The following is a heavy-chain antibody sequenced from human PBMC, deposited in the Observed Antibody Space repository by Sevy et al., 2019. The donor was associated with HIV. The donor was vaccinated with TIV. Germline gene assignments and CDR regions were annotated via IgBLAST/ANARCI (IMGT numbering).Heavy chain of an antibody. J-gene: IGHJ4*02. D-gene: IGHD4-17*01. CDR3: AREGPYGDSSFDY. V-gene: IGHV3-23*01. CDR2: ISADGGEI. Sequence: GGSMRLSCAASGFTFSDYAMSWVRQAPGKGLEWVSAISADGGEIRYADSVKGRFTISRDKSKNTVSLQMSCLRAEDTAIYFCAREGPYGDSSFDYWGQGTVVTVSS. CDR1: GFTFSDYA.